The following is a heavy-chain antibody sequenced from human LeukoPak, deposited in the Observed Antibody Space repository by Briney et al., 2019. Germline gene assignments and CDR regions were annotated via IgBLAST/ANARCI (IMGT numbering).Heavy chain of an antibody. J-gene: IGHJ4*02. Sequence: PSETLSLTCTVSGGSISSSNYYWGWIRQPPGTGLEWIGRIYYSGSTYYNPSLKSRVTISVDTSKNQFSLKLSSVTAADTAVYYCARQGLGTGTTLGFDYWGQGTLVTVFS. CDR3: ARQGLGTGTTLGFDY. V-gene: IGHV4-39*01. D-gene: IGHD1-1*01. CDR1: GGSISSSNYY. CDR2: IYYSGST.